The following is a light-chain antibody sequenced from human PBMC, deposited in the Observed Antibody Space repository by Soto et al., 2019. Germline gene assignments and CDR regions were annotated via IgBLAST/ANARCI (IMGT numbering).Light chain of an antibody. CDR3: QKYNSALIFT. CDR2: AAS. J-gene: IGKJ3*01. CDR1: QGISNY. Sequence: DIQMTQSPSSLSASVGDRVTITCRASQGISNYLAWYQQKPGKVPKLLIYAASTMQSGVPSRFSGSGSGTDFTLTISSLQPEDVATYYGQKYNSALIFTFGPGTKVDIK. V-gene: IGKV1-27*01.